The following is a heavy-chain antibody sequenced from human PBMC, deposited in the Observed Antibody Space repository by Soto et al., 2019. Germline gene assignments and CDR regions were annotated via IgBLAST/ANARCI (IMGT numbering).Heavy chain of an antibody. V-gene: IGHV3-23*01. Sequence: GSLRLSCAASGFTFSSYAMSWVRQAPGKGLEWVSAISGSGGSTYYADSVKGRFTISRDNSKNTLYLQMNSLRAEDTAVYYCAKDQGSGWPLEEYFQHWGQGTLVTVSS. D-gene: IGHD6-19*01. CDR1: GFTFSSYA. CDR3: AKDQGSGWPLEEYFQH. CDR2: ISGSGGST. J-gene: IGHJ1*01.